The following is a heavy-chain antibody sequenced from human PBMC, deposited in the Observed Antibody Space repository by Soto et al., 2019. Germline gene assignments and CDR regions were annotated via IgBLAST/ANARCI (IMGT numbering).Heavy chain of an antibody. J-gene: IGHJ4*02. Sequence: QVQLVQSGAEVKKPGASVKVSCKASGYTFTNYFIHWVRQAPGQGLEWMGIIYPSGGSTRYAQKFQGRVTMPRDTTTSTVYMELSSLRSEDTALYYCARDKSGPIDYWGQGTLVTVSS. D-gene: IGHD3-10*01. V-gene: IGHV1-46*01. CDR2: IYPSGGST. CDR1: GYTFTNYF. CDR3: ARDKSGPIDY.